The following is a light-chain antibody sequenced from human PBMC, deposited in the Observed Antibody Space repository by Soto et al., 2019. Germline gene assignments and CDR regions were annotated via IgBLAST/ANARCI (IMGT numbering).Light chain of an antibody. V-gene: IGKV3-11*01. CDR1: ESVNIY. Sequence: EIVLTQSPATLSLSPGESATLSCRASESVNIYISWYQQKPAQAPRLLIYDASNRATGIPTRFSGSGSGTDFSLTISSLVHEDFAVYYCQQRSKWHWTTFGGGTRVELK. CDR3: QQRSKWHWTT. CDR2: DAS. J-gene: IGKJ4*02.